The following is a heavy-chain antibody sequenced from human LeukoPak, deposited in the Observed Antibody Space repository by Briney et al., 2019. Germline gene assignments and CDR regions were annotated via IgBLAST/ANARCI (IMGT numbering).Heavy chain of an antibody. CDR1: GGSFSGYS. V-gene: IGHV4-34*01. CDR3: ATLAARRYNYYYYYMDV. CDR2: INHSGST. J-gene: IGHJ6*03. Sequence: PSETLSLTCAVYGGSFSGYSWSWIRQPPGKGLEWIGEINHSGSTNYNPSLKSRVTISVDTSKNQFSLKLSSVTAADTAVYYCATLAARRYNYYYYYMDVWGKGTTVTVSS. D-gene: IGHD6-6*01.